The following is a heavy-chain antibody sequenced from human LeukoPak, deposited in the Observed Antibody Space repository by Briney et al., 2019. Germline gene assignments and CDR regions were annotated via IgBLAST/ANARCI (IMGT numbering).Heavy chain of an antibody. CDR2: IYPG. Sequence: GESLKISCKGSGYSFTSYWIGWVRQMPGKGLEWMGIIYPGYSPYFQGQVTISADKSISTAYLQWSSLKASDTAMYYCARRITVTDAFDIWGQGTMVTVSS. V-gene: IGHV5-51*01. D-gene: IGHD4-17*01. CDR3: ARRITVTDAFDI. CDR1: GYSFTSYW. J-gene: IGHJ3*02.